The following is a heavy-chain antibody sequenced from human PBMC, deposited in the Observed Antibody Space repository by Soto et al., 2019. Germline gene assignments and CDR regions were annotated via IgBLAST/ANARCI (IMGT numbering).Heavy chain of an antibody. J-gene: IGHJ4*02. CDR2: INSDGSST. CDR3: VRTSLVVAAATREDY. D-gene: IGHD2-15*01. V-gene: IGHV3-74*01. CDR1: GFTFSSYW. Sequence: EVQLVESGGGLVQPGGSLRLSCAASGFTFSSYWMHWVRQAPGKGLVWVSRINSDGSSTSYADSVKGRFTISGDNAKNKLYLQMNSLRAEDTAVYYCVRTSLVVAAATREDYWGQGTLVTVSS.